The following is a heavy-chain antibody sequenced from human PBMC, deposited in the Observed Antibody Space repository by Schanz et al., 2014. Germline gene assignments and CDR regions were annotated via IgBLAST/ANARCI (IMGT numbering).Heavy chain of an antibody. CDR1: GGTFSSDT. D-gene: IGHD3-22*01. V-gene: IGHV1-69*08. CDR3: AREVGLYDRGWFDP. Sequence: QVHLVQSGAEVKKPGSSVKVSCKASGGTFSSDTFSWVRQAPGQGLEWMGRIVPIAGITNYAQRCQGRVTITADKSSDTAYMELSSLRSEDTAVYYCAREVGLYDRGWFDPWGQGTLVTVSP. J-gene: IGHJ5*02. CDR2: IVPIAGIT.